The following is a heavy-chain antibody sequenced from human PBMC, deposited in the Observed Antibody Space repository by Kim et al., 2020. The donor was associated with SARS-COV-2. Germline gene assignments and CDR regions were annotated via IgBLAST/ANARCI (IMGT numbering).Heavy chain of an antibody. Sequence: YNPSLKSRVTISVDTSKNQFSLKLSSVTAADTAVYYCARVSGSYFYGMDVWGQGTTVTVSS. V-gene: IGHV4-59*01. J-gene: IGHJ6*02. D-gene: IGHD1-26*01. CDR3: ARVSGSYFYGMDV.